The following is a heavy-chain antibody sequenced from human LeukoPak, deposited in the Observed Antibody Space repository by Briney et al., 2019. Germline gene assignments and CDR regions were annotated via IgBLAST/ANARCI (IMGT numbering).Heavy chain of an antibody. CDR2: INPNSGST. CDR3: AREDEGYCSSTSCYSLDY. D-gene: IGHD2-2*01. V-gene: IGHV1-2*02. Sequence: ASVKVSCKASGYTFTGYYMHWVRQAPGQGLEWMGWINPNSGSTNYAQKFQGRVTMTRDTSISTAYMELSRLRSDDTAVYYCAREDEGYCSSTSCYSLDYWGQGTLVTVSS. CDR1: GYTFTGYY. J-gene: IGHJ4*02.